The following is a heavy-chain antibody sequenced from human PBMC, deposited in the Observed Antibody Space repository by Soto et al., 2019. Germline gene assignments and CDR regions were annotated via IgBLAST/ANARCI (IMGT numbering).Heavy chain of an antibody. V-gene: IGHV2-70*04. D-gene: IGHD3-10*01. CDR3: ARMGSVDDC. J-gene: IGHJ4*02. CDR1: GFSLSTSGMR. Sequence: SGPTLVNPPQTLTLTCSFSGFSLSTSGMRVNWIRQPPGGALEWLARIDWNDNIFYNTSLRPRLTISKDTSENQVVLMMTNMDPADTATYYCARMGSVDDCWGRGTLVTVSS. CDR2: IDWNDNI.